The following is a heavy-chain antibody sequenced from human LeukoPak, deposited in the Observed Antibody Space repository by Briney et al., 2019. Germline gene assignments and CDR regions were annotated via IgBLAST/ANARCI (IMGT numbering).Heavy chain of an antibody. CDR1: GFAFSSTW. J-gene: IGHJ4*02. D-gene: IGHD4-17*01. CDR2: IYSEGNTI. CDR3: LRGYGAHGHYDY. V-gene: IGHV3-74*01. Sequence: GGSLRLSCTASGFAFSSTWMHWVRQSPGKGLEWVSRIYSEGNTINYADSVKGRFTISRDNAKNMLYLQMNSLRAEDTAVYYCLRGYGAHGHYDYWGQGTLVTVSS.